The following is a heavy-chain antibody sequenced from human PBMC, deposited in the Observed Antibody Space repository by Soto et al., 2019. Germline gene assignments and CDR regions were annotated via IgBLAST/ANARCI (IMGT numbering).Heavy chain of an antibody. CDR3: AKGRASDCPGCTQDY. J-gene: IGHJ4*02. D-gene: IGHD2-21*02. V-gene: IGHV3-23*01. Sequence: EVQLLESGGGLAQPGGSLRLSCAASAFTFSSYAMSWVRQAPGKGLEWVSAVSGSGDSTYYADSVKGRFTISRDNSKNTQYLQMNGLRAEDTAVYYCAKGRASDCPGCTQDYWGQGTLVTVSS. CDR1: AFTFSSYA. CDR2: VSGSGDST.